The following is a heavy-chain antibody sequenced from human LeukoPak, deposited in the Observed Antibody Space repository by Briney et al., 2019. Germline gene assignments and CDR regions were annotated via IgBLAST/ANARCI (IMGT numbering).Heavy chain of an antibody. V-gene: IGHV3-15*01. D-gene: IGHD1-26*01. J-gene: IGHJ4*02. CDR2: IKSKADAGTT. Sequence: GESLRLSCAASGFTFDNAWMTWVRQAPGKGLEWVGRIKSKADAGTTDYAAPLKARFIISRDDSITLLYMQMNSPDTAEADGSNCITELRWELPHCGDWGQGTLVTVS. CDR3: ITELRWELPHCGD. CDR1: GFTFDNAW.